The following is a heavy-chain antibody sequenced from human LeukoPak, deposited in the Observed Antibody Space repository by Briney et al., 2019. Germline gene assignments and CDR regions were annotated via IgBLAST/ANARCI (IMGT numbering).Heavy chain of an antibody. J-gene: IGHJ5*02. D-gene: IGHD3-9*01. Sequence: SETLSLTCTVSGGSISSYYWRWIWQPPGKGLEWIGYIYYSGSTNYNPSLKSRVTISVDTSKNQFSLKLSSVTAADTAVYYCARLTYYDILTGWRNWFDPWGQGTLVTVSS. V-gene: IGHV4-59*01. CDR3: ARLTYYDILTGWRNWFDP. CDR1: GGSISSYY. CDR2: IYYSGST.